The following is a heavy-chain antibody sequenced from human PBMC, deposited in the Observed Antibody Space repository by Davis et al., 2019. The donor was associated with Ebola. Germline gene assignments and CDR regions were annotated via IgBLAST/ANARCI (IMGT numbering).Heavy chain of an antibody. CDR3: AKDWEEQQLVLRGGFDY. V-gene: IGHV3-74*01. J-gene: IGHJ4*02. CDR1: GFIFSDYW. CDR2: INGDGTIT. Sequence: HTGGSLRLSCAASGFIFSDYWMHWVRQAPGKGLVWVSRINGDGTITNYADSVKGRFTISRDNAKNALYLQMNSLRAEDTAVYYCAKDWEEQQLVLRGGFDYWGQGTLVTVSS. D-gene: IGHD6-13*01.